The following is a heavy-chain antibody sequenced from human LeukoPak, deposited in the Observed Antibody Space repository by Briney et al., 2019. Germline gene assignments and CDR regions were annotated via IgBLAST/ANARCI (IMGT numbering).Heavy chain of an antibody. CDR1: GFTFSSYS. D-gene: IGHD3-16*02. Sequence: GGSLRLSCAASGFTFSSYSMNWVRQAPGKGLEWVSSISSSSSYIYYADSVKGRFTISRDNAKNSLYLQMNSLRAEDTAVYFCAREEHYRRYFALWGRGTLVTVSS. V-gene: IGHV3-21*04. CDR3: AREEHYRRYFAL. CDR2: ISSSSSYI. J-gene: IGHJ2*01.